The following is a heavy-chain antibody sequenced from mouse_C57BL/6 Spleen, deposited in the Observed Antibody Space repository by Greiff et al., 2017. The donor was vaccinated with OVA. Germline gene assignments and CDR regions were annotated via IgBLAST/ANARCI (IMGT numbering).Heavy chain of an antibody. CDR2: IHPSGGYT. CDR1: GYTFTSYW. J-gene: IGHJ2*01. V-gene: IGHV1-74*01. Sequence: QVQLQQPGAELVKPGASVKVSCKASGYTFTSYWMHWVKQRPGQGLEWIGWIHPSGGYTNYNQKFKGKATLTVDKSSSTAYMQLSSLTSEDSAVYYCARDYYSNYNFDYWGQGTTLTVSS. CDR3: ARDYYSNYNFDY. D-gene: IGHD2-5*01.